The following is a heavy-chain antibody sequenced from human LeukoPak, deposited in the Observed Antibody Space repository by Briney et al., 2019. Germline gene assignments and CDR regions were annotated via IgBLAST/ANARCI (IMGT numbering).Heavy chain of an antibody. J-gene: IGHJ6*02. CDR1: RFTFSSYS. CDR3: ARIVLTPPYGMDV. V-gene: IGHV3-21*01. CDR2: ISFGGGHI. D-gene: IGHD2/OR15-2a*01. Sequence: PGGSLRFSCVASRFTFSSYSMTWVRRAPGTGLEWVSSISFGGGHIFYTDSVKGRFTIFRDDSKNSLYLEMNSLRAEDTAVYFCARIVLTPPYGMDVWGQGTTVTVSS.